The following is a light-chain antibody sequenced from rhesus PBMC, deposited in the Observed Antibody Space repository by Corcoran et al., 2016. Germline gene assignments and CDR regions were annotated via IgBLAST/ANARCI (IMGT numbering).Light chain of an antibody. J-gene: IGKJ2*01. V-gene: IGKV1-25*01. CDR3: QQYYSLPYN. CDR1: QDIGSF. CDR2: YAT. Sequence: DIQMTQSPSSVSASVGDRVTIPCRASQDIGSFLAWYQQKPGKAPNILIYYATTLERGVPSRFSGSGFVTDFTLTISSLQPEDFVTYYCQQYYSLPYNFGQGTKVEIK.